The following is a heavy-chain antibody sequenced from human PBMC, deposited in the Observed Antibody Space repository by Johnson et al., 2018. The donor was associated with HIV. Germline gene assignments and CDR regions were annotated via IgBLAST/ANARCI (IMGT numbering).Heavy chain of an antibody. J-gene: IGHJ3*02. V-gene: IGHV3-30*18. CDR1: GFTFSSYG. CDR3: AKVVVVPAAIWAFDI. D-gene: IGHD2-2*01. Sequence: QVLLVESGGGVVQPGRSLRLSCAASGFTFSSYGMHWVRQAPGKGLEWVAVISYDGSNKYYADSVKGRFTISRDNSKNTLYLQMNSLRAEDTAVYYCAKVVVVPAAIWAFDIWGQGTMVTVSS. CDR2: ISYDGSNK.